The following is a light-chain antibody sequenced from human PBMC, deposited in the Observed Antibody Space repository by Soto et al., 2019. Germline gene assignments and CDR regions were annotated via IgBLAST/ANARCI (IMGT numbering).Light chain of an antibody. Sequence: EIVLTQSPGTLSLSPGERATLSCRASQSVSSSYFAWYQHKPGQGPRLLIYGAFTGATGIPDRFSGSGSGTDFTLTISRLEPEDFAVYYCQQHETLITFGQGTRLEIK. V-gene: IGKV3-20*01. J-gene: IGKJ5*01. CDR1: QSVSSSY. CDR3: QQHETLIT. CDR2: GAF.